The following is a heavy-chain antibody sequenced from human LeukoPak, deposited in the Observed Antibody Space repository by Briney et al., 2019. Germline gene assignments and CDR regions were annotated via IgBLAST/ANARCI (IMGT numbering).Heavy chain of an antibody. D-gene: IGHD5-12*01. CDR3: ARDVLGGYDQEFDY. Sequence: ASVKVSCKASGYTFTGYHMHWVRQAPGQGLEWMGWINPNSGGTNYAQNFQGRVTMTTDTSINTAYMELSRLRSDDTAVYYCARDVLGGYDQEFDYWGQGTLVTVSS. V-gene: IGHV1-2*02. CDR1: GYTFTGYH. CDR2: INPNSGGT. J-gene: IGHJ4*02.